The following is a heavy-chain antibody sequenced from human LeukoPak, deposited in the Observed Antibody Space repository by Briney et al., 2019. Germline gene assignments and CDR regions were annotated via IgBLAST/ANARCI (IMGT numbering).Heavy chain of an antibody. CDR1: GVSISSYY. D-gene: IGHD5-12*01. V-gene: IGHV4-59*01. CDR2: IYYSGST. CDR3: ARLKYSGYDHGVFDF. Sequence: PSETLSLTCTVSGVSISSYYWSWIWQPPGKGLEWIGYIYYSGSTNYNPSLKSRVTMSVDTSKNQFSLKLSSVTAADTAVYYCARLKYSGYDHGVFDFWGQGTLVTVSS. J-gene: IGHJ4*02.